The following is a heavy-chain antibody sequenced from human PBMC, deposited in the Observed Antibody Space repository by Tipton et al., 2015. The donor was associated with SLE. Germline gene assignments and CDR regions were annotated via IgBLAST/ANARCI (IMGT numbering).Heavy chain of an antibody. CDR3: ARDWGGTIEMATILYY. V-gene: IGHV3-33*01. Sequence: SLRLSCAASGVTFSRYGMHWVRQAPGKGLEWVAIVWSDGSYTDYAESVKGRFIISRDNSKNTLYLQMDRLRVEDTAVYYCARDWGGTIEMATILYYWGQGTLVTVSS. J-gene: IGHJ4*02. D-gene: IGHD5-24*01. CDR1: GVTFSRYG. CDR2: VWSDGSYT.